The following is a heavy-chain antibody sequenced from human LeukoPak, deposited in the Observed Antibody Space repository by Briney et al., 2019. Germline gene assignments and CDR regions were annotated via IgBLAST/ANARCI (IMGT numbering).Heavy chain of an antibody. V-gene: IGHV3-30*18. D-gene: IGHD3-3*01. CDR1: VFTFSSYG. J-gene: IGHJ4*02. CDR3: AKNWGEIFAMAD. CDR2: ISYDGSNK. Sequence: GGSLRLSCAASVFTFSSYGMHWVRQAPGEGLEWVAVISYDGSNKYYADSVKGRFAISRDNSKNTLYLRLNSLKPEDTALYYCAKNWGEIFAMADWGQGTLVTVSS.